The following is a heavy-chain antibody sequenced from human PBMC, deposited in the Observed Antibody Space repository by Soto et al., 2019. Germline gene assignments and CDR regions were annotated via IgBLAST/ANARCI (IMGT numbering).Heavy chain of an antibody. J-gene: IGHJ6*03. D-gene: IGHD2-2*01. CDR3: ARVPARVVVPAAMFYYYCMDV. CDR2: ISAYNGNT. V-gene: IGHV1-18*01. Sequence: GASVKVSCKASGYAFTSYGISWVRQAPGQGLEWMGWISAYNGNTNYAQKLQGRVTVTTDTSTSTAYMELRSLRSDDTAVYYCARVPARVVVPAAMFYYYCMDVWGKGTTVTVSS. CDR1: GYAFTSYG.